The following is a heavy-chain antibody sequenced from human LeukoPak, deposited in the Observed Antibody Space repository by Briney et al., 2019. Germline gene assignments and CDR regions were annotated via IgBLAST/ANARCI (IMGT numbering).Heavy chain of an antibody. Sequence: GASVKVSCKASGYTFTGYYMHWVRQAPGQGLEWMGWIHPNSGVTNYAQKFQGRVTMTRDTSISTAYMELSRLRSDDTAVYYCARYCSSTSCPDRAFDIWGQGTMVTVSS. CDR1: GYTFTGYY. V-gene: IGHV1-2*02. J-gene: IGHJ3*02. CDR2: IHPNSGVT. CDR3: ARYCSSTSCPDRAFDI. D-gene: IGHD2-2*01.